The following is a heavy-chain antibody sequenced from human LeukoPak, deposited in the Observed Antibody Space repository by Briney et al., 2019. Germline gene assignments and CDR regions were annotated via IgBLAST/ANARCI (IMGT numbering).Heavy chain of an antibody. D-gene: IGHD3-22*01. Sequence: GGSLSLSCAAPGFTFSSYWMHWVRKAPGKGLVWFYRIKSDGSTNYADSVKGRFTISRDNAKNTVSLQMNSLRAEDTAVYYCARAPSETGGYYPEYFRHWGQGTLVTVSS. CDR2: IKSDGST. J-gene: IGHJ1*01. V-gene: IGHV3-74*01. CDR1: GFTFSSYW. CDR3: ARAPSETGGYYPEYFRH.